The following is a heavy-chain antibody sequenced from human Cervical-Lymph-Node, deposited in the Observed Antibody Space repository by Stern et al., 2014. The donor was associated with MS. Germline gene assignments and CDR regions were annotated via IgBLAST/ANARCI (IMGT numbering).Heavy chain of an antibody. CDR2: IYHSGST. J-gene: IGHJ2*01. Sequence: QVQLVESGPGLVKPSGTLSLTCAVSGGSISSSNWWSWVRQPPGKGLEWIGEIYHSGSTNYNPSLKGRVTISVDKSKNQFSLKLSSVTAADTAVYYCARLASVVIAVSGYFDLWGRGTLVTVSS. D-gene: IGHD6-19*01. V-gene: IGHV4-4*02. CDR3: ARLASVVIAVSGYFDL. CDR1: GGSISSSNW.